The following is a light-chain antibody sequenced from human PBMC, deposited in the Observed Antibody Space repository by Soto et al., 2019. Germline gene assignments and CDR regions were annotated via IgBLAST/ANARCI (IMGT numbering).Light chain of an antibody. CDR2: KAS. Sequence: DIQMTQSPSSLSASVGDRVTITCRASQNIGSWLAWYQQKPGKAPNLLIYKASTLESGVPSRFSGSGSGTDYTLTISSLQTDDFATYYCQQYNAYPWTFGQGTKVEIK. V-gene: IGKV1-5*03. CDR1: QNIGSW. CDR3: QQYNAYPWT. J-gene: IGKJ1*01.